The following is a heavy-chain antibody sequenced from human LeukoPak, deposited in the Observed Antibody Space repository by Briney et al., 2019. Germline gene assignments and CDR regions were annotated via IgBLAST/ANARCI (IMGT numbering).Heavy chain of an antibody. D-gene: IGHD6-19*01. Sequence: GGSLRLSCAASGFTFDDYAMHWVRQAPGKGLEWVSGISWNSGSIGYADSVKGRFTISRDNAKNSLYLQMNSLRAEDTALYYCAKDKQPSSGWLDAFDIWGQGTMVTVSS. J-gene: IGHJ3*02. V-gene: IGHV3-9*01. CDR3: AKDKQPSSGWLDAFDI. CDR2: ISWNSGSI. CDR1: GFTFDDYA.